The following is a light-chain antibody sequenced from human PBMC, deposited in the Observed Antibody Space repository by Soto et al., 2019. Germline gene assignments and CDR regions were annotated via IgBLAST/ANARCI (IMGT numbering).Light chain of an antibody. J-gene: IGKJ1*01. Sequence: EIVLTQSPGTLSLSPGERATLSCRASQSVNSNYLAWYQQNPGQSPRVLMYGTSNRATGIPDRFSGSGSGTDFTLTISRLEPEDFAVYYCQQYDESFRTFGQGTKVEIK. V-gene: IGKV3-20*01. CDR3: QQYDESFRT. CDR1: QSVNSNY. CDR2: GTS.